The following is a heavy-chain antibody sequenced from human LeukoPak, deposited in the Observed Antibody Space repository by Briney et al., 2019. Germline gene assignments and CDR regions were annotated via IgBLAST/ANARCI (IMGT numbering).Heavy chain of an antibody. D-gene: IGHD3-22*01. CDR2: IYYSGST. Sequence: KPSETLSLTCTVSGGSISSGGYYWSWIRQHPGKGLEWIGYIYYSGSTYYNPSLKSRVTISVDTSKNQFSLKLSSVTAAGTAVYYCARYYYDRGWFDPWGQGTLVTVSS. CDR1: GGSISSGGYY. J-gene: IGHJ5*02. CDR3: ARYYYDRGWFDP. V-gene: IGHV4-31*03.